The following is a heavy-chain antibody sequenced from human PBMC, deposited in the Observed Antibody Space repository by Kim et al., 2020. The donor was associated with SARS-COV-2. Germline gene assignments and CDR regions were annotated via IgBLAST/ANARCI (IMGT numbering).Heavy chain of an antibody. CDR2: TYYRSKWYN. CDR3: ARGGYDWGWYYYGMDV. Sequence: SQTLSLTCAISGDSVSSNSAAWNWIRQSPSRGLEWLGRTYYRSKWYNDYAVSVKRRITINPDTSKNQFTMQLNSVTPEDTAVYYCARGGYDWGWYYYGMDVCGQATTVTVSS. D-gene: IGHD3-16*01. V-gene: IGHV6-1*01. CDR1: GDSVSSNSAA. J-gene: IGHJ6*02.